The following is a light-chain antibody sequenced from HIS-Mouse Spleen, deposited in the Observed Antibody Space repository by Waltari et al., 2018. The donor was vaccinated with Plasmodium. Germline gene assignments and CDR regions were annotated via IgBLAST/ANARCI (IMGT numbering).Light chain of an antibody. V-gene: IGLV3-10*01. Sequence: SYELTQPPSGSVSPGQTARITCSGAALPKKYAYWYQRKSGQAPVLVIYEDSKRPSGIPEGFSGSSSGTMATLTISGAQVEDEADYYCYSTDSSGNHRVFGGVTKLTVL. CDR3: YSTDSSGNHRV. J-gene: IGLJ3*02. CDR1: ALPKKY. CDR2: EDS.